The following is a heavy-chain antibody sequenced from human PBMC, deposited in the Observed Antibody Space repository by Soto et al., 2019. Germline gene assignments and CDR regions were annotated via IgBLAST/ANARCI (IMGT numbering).Heavy chain of an antibody. CDR3: ARGGSIVVVPAAIRVYYYYGMDV. Sequence: SETLSLTCAVYGGSFSGYYWSWIRQPPGKGLGWIGEINHSGSTNYNPSLKSRVTISVDTSKNQFSLKLSSVTAADTAVYYCARGGSIVVVPAAIRVYYYYGMDVWGQGTTVTVSS. V-gene: IGHV4-34*01. D-gene: IGHD2-2*02. CDR1: GGSFSGYY. CDR2: INHSGST. J-gene: IGHJ6*02.